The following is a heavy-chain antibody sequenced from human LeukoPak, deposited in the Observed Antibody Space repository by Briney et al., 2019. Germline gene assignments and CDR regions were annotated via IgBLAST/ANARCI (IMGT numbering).Heavy chain of an antibody. J-gene: IGHJ5*02. Sequence: GGTLRLSCAASGFAFNNAWMNWVRQAPGKGLEWVGRIKSTTDGGTSDYAAPVKGRFTISRDGSKDTLYLQMNSLKTEDTAMYYCSTRSAGSPWGQGTLVTVSS. V-gene: IGHV3-15*01. D-gene: IGHD1-26*01. CDR2: IKSTTDGGTS. CDR1: GFAFNNAW. CDR3: STRSAGSP.